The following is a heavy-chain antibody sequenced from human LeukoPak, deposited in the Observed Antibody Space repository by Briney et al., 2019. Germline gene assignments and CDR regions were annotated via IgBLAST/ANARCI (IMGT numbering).Heavy chain of an antibody. V-gene: IGHV3-30*18. Sequence: GGSLRLSCAASGFNFDRYGMHWVRQAPGKGLEWVAVIAYDGNNEDHVDSVKGRFTISRDNSKKTLYLQMNSLRGEDTAVYYCAKRRGEDYFEDWGQGTLVTVSS. CDR2: IAYDGNNE. CDR1: GFNFDRYG. J-gene: IGHJ4*02. D-gene: IGHD2-21*01. CDR3: AKRRGEDYFED.